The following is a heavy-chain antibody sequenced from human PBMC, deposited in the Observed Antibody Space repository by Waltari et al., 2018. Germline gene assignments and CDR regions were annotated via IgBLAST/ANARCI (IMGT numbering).Heavy chain of an antibody. J-gene: IGHJ4*02. Sequence: QVQLVQSGAEVKKPGSSVKVSCKASGGTFSSYAISWVRQAPGQGLEWMGGIIPILGIANYAQKVQGRVTITADKSTSTAYTELSSLRSEDTAVYYCVRSPRGRLDSTLDYWGQGTLVTVSS. V-gene: IGHV1-69*10. CDR1: GGTFSSYA. D-gene: IGHD6-19*01. CDR2: IIPILGIA. CDR3: VRSPRGRLDSTLDY.